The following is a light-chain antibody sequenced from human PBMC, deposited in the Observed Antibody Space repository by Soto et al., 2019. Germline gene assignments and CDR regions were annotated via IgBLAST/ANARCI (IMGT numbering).Light chain of an antibody. Sequence: EIVMTQSPATLSVSPGERATLSCRASQSVSSNLAWSQHKPGQAPMLLIYGASTRATGIPARLSGSGSGTEFNLTIRSLQSEDFAVYYCQQYNNWPPYTFSQGTKVEIK. J-gene: IGKJ2*01. CDR3: QQYNNWPPYT. CDR2: GAS. V-gene: IGKV3-15*01. CDR1: QSVSSN.